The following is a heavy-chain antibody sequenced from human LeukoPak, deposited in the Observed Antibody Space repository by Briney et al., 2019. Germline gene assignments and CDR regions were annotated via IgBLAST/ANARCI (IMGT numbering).Heavy chain of an antibody. CDR1: GGSISSGSYY. CDR3: ARAGWAANANWFDP. V-gene: IGHV4-61*02. CDR2: IYTSGST. Sequence: SETLSLTCTVSGGSISSGSYYWSWIRQPAGKGLEWIGRIYTSGSTNYNPSLKSRVTISVDTSKNQFSLKLSSVTAADTAVYYCARAGWAANANWFDPWGQGTLVNVSS. J-gene: IGHJ5*02. D-gene: IGHD3-16*01.